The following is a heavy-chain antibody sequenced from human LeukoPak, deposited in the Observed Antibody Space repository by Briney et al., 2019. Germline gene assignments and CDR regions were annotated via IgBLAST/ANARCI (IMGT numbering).Heavy chain of an antibody. J-gene: IGHJ4*02. CDR2: IYTSGTT. V-gene: IGHV4-4*07. CDR1: DVSISTYY. D-gene: IGHD6-19*01. Sequence: PETLSLTCTVSDVSISTYYWNWIRQPAGKGLEWIGRIYTSGTTNYSPSLKSRITMSVGTSKNQFSLNLSSVTAADTAVYYCARARSPNIAVAGACFDYWGQGILVTVSS. CDR3: ARARSPNIAVAGACFDY.